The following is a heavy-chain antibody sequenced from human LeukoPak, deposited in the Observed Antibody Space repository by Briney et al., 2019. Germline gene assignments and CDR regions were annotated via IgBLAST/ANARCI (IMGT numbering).Heavy chain of an antibody. CDR3: AKGGGSGAFDP. Sequence: GGSLRLSCAASGFTFSNYNMNWVRQAPGKGLEWVSAISLSGGSTYYAGSVTGRFTISRDNSKNTLFLQMNSLRAEDTALYYCAKGGGSGAFDPWGQGTLV. V-gene: IGHV3-23*01. CDR2: ISLSGGST. CDR1: GFTFSNYN. D-gene: IGHD3-10*01. J-gene: IGHJ5*02.